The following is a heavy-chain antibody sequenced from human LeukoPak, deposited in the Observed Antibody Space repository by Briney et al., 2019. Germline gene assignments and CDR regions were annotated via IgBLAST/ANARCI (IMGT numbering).Heavy chain of an antibody. CDR3: AKDRNSYGFGDFDY. V-gene: IGHV3-23*01. CDR1: GFTLRSYP. J-gene: IGHJ4*02. CDR2: ISGSGGNT. Sequence: GGPLRLPCAASGFTLRSYPVPELPQAPGKGREGGSAISGSGGNTYYADSVKGRFTISRDNSKNTLYLQMNSLRADDTAVYYCAKDRNSYGFGDFDYWGQGTLVTVSS. D-gene: IGHD5-18*01.